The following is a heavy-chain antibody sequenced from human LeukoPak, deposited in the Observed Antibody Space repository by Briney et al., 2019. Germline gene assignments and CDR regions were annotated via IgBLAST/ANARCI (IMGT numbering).Heavy chain of an antibody. CDR3: ASSYIVATSIDY. D-gene: IGHD5-12*01. CDR2: IYYSGST. CDR1: GGSISSSSYY. V-gene: IGHV4-39*01. Sequence: SETLSLICTVSGGSISSSSYYWGWIRQPPGKGLEWIGSIYYSGSTYYNPSLKSRVTISVDTSKNQFSPKLSSVTAADTAVYYCASSYIVATSIDYWGQGTLVTVSS. J-gene: IGHJ4*02.